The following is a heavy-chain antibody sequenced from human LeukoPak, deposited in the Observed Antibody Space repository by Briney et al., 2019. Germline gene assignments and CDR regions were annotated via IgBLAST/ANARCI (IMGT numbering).Heavy chain of an antibody. V-gene: IGHV3-74*01. CDR3: ARDHVFKIDY. D-gene: IGHD5/OR15-5a*01. CDR1: GFIFSNFV. CDR2: IPTDETPT. Sequence: PGGSPSLSCAASGFIFSNFVMHWVRQAPGKGLVWVSRIPTDETPTNYADSVQGRFTISRDNAKNTLYLQMNNLRAEDTAVYYCARDHVFKIDYWGEGALVTVSS. J-gene: IGHJ4*02.